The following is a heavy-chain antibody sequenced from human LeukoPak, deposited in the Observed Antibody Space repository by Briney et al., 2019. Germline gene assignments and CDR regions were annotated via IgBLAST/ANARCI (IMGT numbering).Heavy chain of an antibody. V-gene: IGHV4-30-4*01. J-gene: IGHJ4*02. CDR2: IYYSGST. D-gene: IGHD7-27*01. CDR3: AGALWGPFDF. CDR1: GGSISSGDYY. Sequence: SQTLSLTCTVSGGSISSGDYYWSWIRQPPGKGLEWIGYIYYSGSTYYNPSLKSRVTISVDTSKNQFSLKLTSVTAADTALYYCAGALWGPFDFWGPGTLLTVSS.